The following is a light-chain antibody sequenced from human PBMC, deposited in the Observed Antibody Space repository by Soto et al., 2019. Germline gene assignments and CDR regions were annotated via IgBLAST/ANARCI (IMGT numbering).Light chain of an antibody. Sequence: IVMSHSPSTLSLSPVGRATLSCRASQSVSSNLAWYQQKPGQAPRLLIYGASTRATGIPARFSGSGSGTEFTLTISSLQSEDFAVYYCQQYNNWPSTFGQGTRLEIK. CDR3: QQYNNWPST. J-gene: IGKJ5*01. V-gene: IGKV3-15*01. CDR2: GAS. CDR1: QSVSSN.